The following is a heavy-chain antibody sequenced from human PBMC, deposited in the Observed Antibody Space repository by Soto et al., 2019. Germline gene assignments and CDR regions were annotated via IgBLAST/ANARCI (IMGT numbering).Heavy chain of an antibody. Sequence: QVRLEESGPGLVKPSETLSLICSVSGGSVNNANYFWNWIRHHPENGLEWIGDIYYSGSTRYNPSFKTRATLSIDTSKNQFSLRLNSVTVADTAVYFCARDADYGGSRGGMDVWGRGTTVTVSS. J-gene: IGHJ6*02. CDR2: IYYSGST. CDR3: ARDADYGGSRGGMDV. CDR1: GGSVNNANYF. D-gene: IGHD4-17*01. V-gene: IGHV4-31*03.